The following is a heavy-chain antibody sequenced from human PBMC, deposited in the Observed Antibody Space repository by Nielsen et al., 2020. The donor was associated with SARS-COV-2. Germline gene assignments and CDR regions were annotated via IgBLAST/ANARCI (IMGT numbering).Heavy chain of an antibody. Sequence: GESLKISCKGSGYSFSHNWIGWVRQMPGKGLEWMAIIYPHDSDSRYSPSFQGQVTISADKSISTAYLQWSSLKASDTAMYYYARHLVRGSGWYNWFDPWGQGTLVTVSS. CDR2: IYPHDSDS. CDR3: ARHLVRGSGWYNWFDP. D-gene: IGHD6-19*01. J-gene: IGHJ5*02. V-gene: IGHV5-51*01. CDR1: GYSFSHNW.